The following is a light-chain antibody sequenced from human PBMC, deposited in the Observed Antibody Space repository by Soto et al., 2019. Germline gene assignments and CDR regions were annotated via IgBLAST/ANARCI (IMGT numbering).Light chain of an antibody. Sequence: QSALTQPASVSGSPVQSITISCTGTSSDVGGYNYVSWYQQHPGKAPKLMIYEVSNRPSGVSNRFSGSKSGNTASLTISGHQAEDEGDYYCSSYTSSSTPVVFGGGTELTVL. V-gene: IGLV2-14*01. J-gene: IGLJ2*01. CDR1: SSDVGGYNY. CDR3: SSYTSSSTPVV. CDR2: EVS.